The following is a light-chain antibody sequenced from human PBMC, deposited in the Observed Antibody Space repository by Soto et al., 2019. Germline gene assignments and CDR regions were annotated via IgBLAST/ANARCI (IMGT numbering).Light chain of an antibody. CDR3: QQRSNWPSWT. CDR2: DAS. CDR1: QSVSSY. J-gene: IGKJ1*01. V-gene: IGKV3-11*01. Sequence: EIVLTQSPATLSLFPGERATLCCRASQSVSSYLAWYQQKPGPAPRLLINDASNRATGIPARFSGSGSGTDFTLTISSLEPEDFAVYYCQQRSNWPSWTFGQGTKVDIK.